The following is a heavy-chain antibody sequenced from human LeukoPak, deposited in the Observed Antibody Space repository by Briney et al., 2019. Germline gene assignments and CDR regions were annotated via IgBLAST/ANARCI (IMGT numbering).Heavy chain of an antibody. Sequence: GSLRLSCSASGFTFSSFAMHWVRQAPGKGLEYVAVISCNGGSTSYSESVKGRFTISRDNSKSTLYLQMSSLRAEDTAVYLCVKDLRSDFLGVLSRYLSYWGQGTLVTVSS. CDR1: GFTFSSFA. J-gene: IGHJ4*02. V-gene: IGHV3-64D*09. D-gene: IGHD3-10*01. CDR3: VKDLRSDFLGVLSRYLSY. CDR2: ISCNGGST.